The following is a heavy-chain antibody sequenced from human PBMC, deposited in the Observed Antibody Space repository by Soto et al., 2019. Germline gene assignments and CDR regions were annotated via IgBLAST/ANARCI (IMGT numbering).Heavy chain of an antibody. Sequence: QPGGSLRLSCAASGFTFSSYGMHWVRQSPGKGLEWVAVISYDGSNKYYADSVKGRFTISRDNSKNTLYLQMNSLRAEDTAVYYCASMTTVTTWTYYYYGMDVWGQGTTVTVSS. CDR1: GFTFSSYG. CDR3: ASMTTVTTWTYYYYGMDV. D-gene: IGHD4-17*01. CDR2: ISYDGSNK. J-gene: IGHJ6*02. V-gene: IGHV3-30*03.